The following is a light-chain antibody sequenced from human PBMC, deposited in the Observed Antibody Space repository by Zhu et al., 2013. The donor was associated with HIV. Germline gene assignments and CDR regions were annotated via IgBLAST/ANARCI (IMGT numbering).Light chain of an antibody. CDR2: DNN. CDR3: CSYAGSGWV. V-gene: IGLV1-51*01. J-gene: IGLJ3*02. Sequence: QSVLTQPPSVSAAPGQKVTISCSGSSSNIGKNYVSWYQQVPGAAPKLLIYDNNKRPSGIPDRFSGSKSGTSATLDITGLQTGDEADYYCCSYAGSGWVFGGGTKLTVL. CDR1: SSNIGKNY.